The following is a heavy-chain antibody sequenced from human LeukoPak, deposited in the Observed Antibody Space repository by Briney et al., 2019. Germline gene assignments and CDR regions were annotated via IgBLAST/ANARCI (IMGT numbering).Heavy chain of an antibody. CDR2: IYYSGST. CDR3: ARHDYGDYQVDY. J-gene: IGHJ4*02. Sequence: SETLSLTCTVSGGSISSYYWSWIRQPPGKGLEWIGYIYYSGSTNYNPSLKSRVTISVDTSKNQFSLKLSSVAAADTAVYYCARHDYGDYQVDYWGQGTLVTVSS. D-gene: IGHD4-17*01. CDR1: GGSISSYY. V-gene: IGHV4-59*01.